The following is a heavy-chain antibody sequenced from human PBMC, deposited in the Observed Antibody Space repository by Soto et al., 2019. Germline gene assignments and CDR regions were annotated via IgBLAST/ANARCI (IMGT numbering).Heavy chain of an antibody. V-gene: IGHV2-70*01. Sequence: SGPTLVNPTQTLTLTCTFSGFSLSTSGMCVSWIRQPPGKALEWLALIDWDDDKYYSTSLKTRLTISKDTSKNQVVLTMTNMDPVDTATYYCARTREGYSYGDNYFDYWGQGTLVTVSS. J-gene: IGHJ4*02. D-gene: IGHD5-18*01. CDR1: GFSLSTSGMC. CDR2: IDWDDDK. CDR3: ARTREGYSYGDNYFDY.